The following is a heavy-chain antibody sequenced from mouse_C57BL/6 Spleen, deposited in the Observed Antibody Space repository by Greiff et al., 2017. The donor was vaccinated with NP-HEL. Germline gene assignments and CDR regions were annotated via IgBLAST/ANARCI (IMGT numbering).Heavy chain of an antibody. V-gene: IGHV3-6*01. CDR3: ARNWDEGDY. CDR1: GYSINRGYY. D-gene: IGHD4-1*01. J-gene: IGHJ2*01. Sequence: VQLKESGPGLVKPSQSLSLTCSVTGYSINRGYYWNWIRQFPGNQLEWMGYISYDGSHTYNPSLKNRISIPRDASKNQFVLKLKSVTTEDTATYYCARNWDEGDYWGQGTTLTVSS. CDR2: ISYDGSH.